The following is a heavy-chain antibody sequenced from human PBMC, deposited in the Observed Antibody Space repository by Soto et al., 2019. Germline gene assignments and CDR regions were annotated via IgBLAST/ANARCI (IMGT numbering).Heavy chain of an antibody. V-gene: IGHV1-18*04. CDR2: ISGNTGKT. CDR3: ARETGVGVIVKGEFEF. Sequence: VQLVQSGAEVKKPGASVKVSCKASGYTFSRFSISWVRQAPGQGLEWMGWISGNTGKTHYAQKFQDRVTMTADTSTNTAHRELRRVRSDDTAVYYCARETGVGVIVKGEFEFWGQGTLVTVSA. CDR1: GYTFSRFS. J-gene: IGHJ4*02. D-gene: IGHD3-16*02.